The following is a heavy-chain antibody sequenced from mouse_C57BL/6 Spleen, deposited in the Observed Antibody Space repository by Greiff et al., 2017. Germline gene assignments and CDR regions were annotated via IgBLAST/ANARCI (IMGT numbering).Heavy chain of an antibody. D-gene: IGHD1-1*01. Sequence: QVQLQQSGPGLVQPSQSLSITCTVSGFSLTSYGVHWVRQSPGKGLEWLGVIWSGGSTDYNAAFISSLSISKDNSKSQVFFRMNSLQADDTAIYYFASCSRYVAVEYRGKGASVTVYS. CDR3: ASCSRYVAVEY. V-gene: IGHV2-2*01. J-gene: IGHJ4*01. CDR2: IWSGGST. CDR1: GFSLTSYG.